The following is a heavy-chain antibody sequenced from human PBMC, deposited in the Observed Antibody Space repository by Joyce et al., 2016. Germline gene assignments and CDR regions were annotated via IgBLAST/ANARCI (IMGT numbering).Heavy chain of an antibody. CDR1: GSKFSSSS. Sequence: QLVESGGGVVKPGGSLRLSCEASGSKFSSSSMSWFRQAPGNGLEWVESISGTSYYIFHAETVRGRFTVSRDNAKKTLYLQMNSLRAEDSAVFYCARGGISYYYAMDVWGQGTTVTVSS. D-gene: IGHD3-16*01. J-gene: IGHJ6*02. V-gene: IGHV3-21*01. CDR3: ARGGISYYYAMDV. CDR2: ISGTSYYI.